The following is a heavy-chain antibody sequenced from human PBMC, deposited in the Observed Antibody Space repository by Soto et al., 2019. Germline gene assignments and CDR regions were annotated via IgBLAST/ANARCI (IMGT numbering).Heavy chain of an antibody. V-gene: IGHV5-51*01. D-gene: IGHD3-16*01. Sequence: GESLKISCKGSGYSFTSYWIGWVRQMPGKGLEWMGIIYPGDSDTRYSPSFQGQVTISADKSISTAYLQWSSLKASDTAMYYCAGLSLGRRYYYGMDVWGQGTTVTVSS. CDR1: GYSFTSYW. CDR2: IYPGDSDT. J-gene: IGHJ6*02. CDR3: AGLSLGRRYYYGMDV.